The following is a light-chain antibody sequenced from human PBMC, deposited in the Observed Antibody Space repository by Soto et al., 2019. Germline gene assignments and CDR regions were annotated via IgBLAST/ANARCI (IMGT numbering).Light chain of an antibody. CDR1: QSVSSN. CDR3: QQYNNWPFT. J-gene: IGKJ3*01. Sequence: EIEMTHFPATLSVSPGERATLSCRASQSVSSNLAWYQQKPGQAPRLLIYGASTRATGIPARFSGSGSGTEFTLTISSLQSEDFAVYYCQQYNNWPFTFGPGTKVDV. CDR2: GAS. V-gene: IGKV3-15*01.